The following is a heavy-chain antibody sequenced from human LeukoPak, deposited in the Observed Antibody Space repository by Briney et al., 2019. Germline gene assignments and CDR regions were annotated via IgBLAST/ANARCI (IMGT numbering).Heavy chain of an antibody. J-gene: IGHJ4*02. CDR1: GGSISSYY. Sequence: LETLSLTCTVSGGSISSYYWSWIRQPLGKGLEWIGYIYYSGSTNYNPSLKSRVTISVDTSKNQFSLKLSSVTAADTAVYYCARGSLGELPGSFDYWGQGTLVTVSS. V-gene: IGHV4-59*01. CDR2: IYYSGST. D-gene: IGHD3-16*01. CDR3: ARGSLGELPGSFDY.